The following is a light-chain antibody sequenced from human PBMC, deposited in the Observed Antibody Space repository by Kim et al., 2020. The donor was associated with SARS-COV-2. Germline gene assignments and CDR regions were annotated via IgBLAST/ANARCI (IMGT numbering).Light chain of an antibody. CDR2: KDT. V-gene: IGLV3-27*01. Sequence: SYELTQPSSVSVSPGQTARITCSGDVLANKFARWFQQKSGQAPVVVIYKDTERPSEIPERFSGSSSGTTVTLTISGARFEDEADYYCYSAADNSVIFGGGTQLT. CDR1: VLANKF. J-gene: IGLJ2*01. CDR3: YSAADNSVI.